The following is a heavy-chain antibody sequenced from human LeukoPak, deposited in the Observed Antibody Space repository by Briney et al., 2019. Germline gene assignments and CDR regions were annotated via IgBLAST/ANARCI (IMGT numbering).Heavy chain of an antibody. Sequence: SETLSLTCTVSGGSISSYYWSWIRQPPGKGLEWIGYMYYSGSTNYNPALKSRVTISVDTSKNQFSLKLSSVTAADTAVYYCARVRAHYYDSSGYLLDYWGQGTLVTVSS. CDR2: MYYSGST. CDR1: GGSISSYY. J-gene: IGHJ4*02. V-gene: IGHV4-59*01. D-gene: IGHD3-22*01. CDR3: ARVRAHYYDSSGYLLDY.